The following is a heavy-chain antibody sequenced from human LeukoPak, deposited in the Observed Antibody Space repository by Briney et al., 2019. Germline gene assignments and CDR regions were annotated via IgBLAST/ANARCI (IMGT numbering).Heavy chain of an antibody. J-gene: IGHJ3*02. CDR1: GGSISSGDYY. CDR3: ARRNTDGAFDI. V-gene: IGHV4-30-4*08. CDR2: IYYSGST. D-gene: IGHD2/OR15-2a*01. Sequence: SETLSLTCTVSGGSISSGDYYWSSIRQPPGKGLEWIGYIYYSGSTYYNPSLKSRVTISVDTSKTQFSLKLSSVTAADTAVYYCARRNTDGAFDIWGQGTMVTVSS.